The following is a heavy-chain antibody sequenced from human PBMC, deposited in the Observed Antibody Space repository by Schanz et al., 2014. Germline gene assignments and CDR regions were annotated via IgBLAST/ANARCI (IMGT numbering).Heavy chain of an antibody. J-gene: IGHJ4*02. CDR1: GFTFSSTY. Sequence: VQLVESGGGVVQPGRSLRLSCAASGFTFSSTYMTWVRQAPGKGLEWVSIIYSGVSTYYADSVKGRFTISRDNSKNTVYLQMNSLRGEDTGMYYCARGDPVAGLDYWGRGTLVTVSS. CDR2: IYSGVST. V-gene: IGHV3-66*01. CDR3: ARGDPVAGLDY.